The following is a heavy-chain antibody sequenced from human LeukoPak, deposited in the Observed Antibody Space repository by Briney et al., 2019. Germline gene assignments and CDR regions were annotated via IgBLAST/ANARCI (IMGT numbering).Heavy chain of an antibody. J-gene: IGHJ4*02. CDR2: IYSAGNT. D-gene: IGHD4/OR15-4a*01. CDR1: GFTVSSNS. V-gene: IGHV3-53*01. Sequence: GGSLRLSCTVSGFTVSSNSMSWVRQAPGKGLEWVSFIYSAGNTHYSDSVKGRFTISIDNSKNTLYLQMNSLRAEDTVVYYCARRAGAYSHPYDYWGQGTLVTVSS. CDR3: ARRAGAYSHPYDY.